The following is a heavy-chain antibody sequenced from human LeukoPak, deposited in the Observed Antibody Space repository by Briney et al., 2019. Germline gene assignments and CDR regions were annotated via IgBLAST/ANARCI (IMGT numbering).Heavy chain of an antibody. CDR1: GGSISSSSYY. J-gene: IGHJ3*02. CDR3: ARIGGNI. V-gene: IGHV4-39*07. D-gene: IGHD3-3*01. Sequence: SETLSLTCTVSGGSISSSSYYWGWIRQPPGKGLEWIGEINHSGSTNYNPSLKSRVTISVDTSKNQFSLKLSSVTAADTAVYYCARIGGNIWGQGTMVTVSS. CDR2: INHSGST.